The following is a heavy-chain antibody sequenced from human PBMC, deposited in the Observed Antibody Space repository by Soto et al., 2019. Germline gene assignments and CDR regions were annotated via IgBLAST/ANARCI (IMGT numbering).Heavy chain of an antibody. Sequence: ASVKVSCKASGYTFTGYYMHWVRQAPGQGLEWMGWINPNSGGTNYAQKFQGRVTMTRDTSISTAYMELSRLRSDDTAVYYCAMDSSSSSHYYGMDVWGQGTTVTVSS. CDR3: AMDSSSSSHYYGMDV. J-gene: IGHJ6*02. D-gene: IGHD6-6*01. CDR1: GYTFTGYY. CDR2: INPNSGGT. V-gene: IGHV1-2*02.